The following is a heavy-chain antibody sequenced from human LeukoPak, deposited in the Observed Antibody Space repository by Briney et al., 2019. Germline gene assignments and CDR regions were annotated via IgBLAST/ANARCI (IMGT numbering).Heavy chain of an antibody. CDR2: INPISGGT. V-gene: IGHV1-2*02. J-gene: IGHJ6*02. Sequence: ASVKVSCKASGYTFTDYYLHWVRQAPGQGLEWMGWINPISGGTNYAQKFQGSVTMTSDTSITTAYMELSSLRSDDTAVYYCASLGATTIHYYGMDVWGQGTTVTVSS. CDR3: ASLGATTIHYYGMDV. D-gene: IGHD1-26*01. CDR1: GYTFTDYY.